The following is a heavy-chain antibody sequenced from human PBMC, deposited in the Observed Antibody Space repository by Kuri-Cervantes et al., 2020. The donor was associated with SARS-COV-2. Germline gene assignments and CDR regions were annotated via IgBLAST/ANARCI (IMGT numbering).Heavy chain of an antibody. CDR1: GGSFSGDY. CDR2: INRGGST. V-gene: IGHV4-34*01. J-gene: IGHJ6*02. D-gene: IGHD2-2*01. CDR3: ARDRRLSDIVVVPAAYGMDV. Sequence: SQTLSLTCAVYGGSFSGDYWSWVRQPQGKGLEWIGEINRGGSTNYNPSLKSRVTISLDTSKNHFSLRLSSVTAADTAVYYCARDRRLSDIVVVPAAYGMDVWGQGTTVTVSS.